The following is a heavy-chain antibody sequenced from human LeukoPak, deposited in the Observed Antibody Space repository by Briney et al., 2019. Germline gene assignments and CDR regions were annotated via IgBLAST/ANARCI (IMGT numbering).Heavy chain of an antibody. CDR2: IYYSGST. V-gene: IGHV4-59*11. Sequence: SETLSLTCTVSGGSISSHYWSWIRQPQGKGLEWMGYIYYSGSTNYNPSRKSRVTISVDTSKSQFSLKLSSVTAADTAVYYCASWDFNLNYGGTFDYWGQGTLVTVSS. J-gene: IGHJ4*02. D-gene: IGHD1-7*01. CDR1: GGSISSHY. CDR3: ASWDFNLNYGGTFDY.